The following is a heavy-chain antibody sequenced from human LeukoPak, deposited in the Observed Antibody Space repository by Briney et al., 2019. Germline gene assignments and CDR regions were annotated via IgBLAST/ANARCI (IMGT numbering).Heavy chain of an antibody. D-gene: IGHD3-3*01. V-gene: IGHV4-39*02. CDR3: ARLGAGPTYYDFWSGYSSFYFDY. CDR2: ISSSGNT. Sequence: PSETLSLTCTVSGSSTSSGNYYWGWIRQPPGKGLEWIGGISSSGNTYYNSSLKSRITISIDTSKNHFSLKLSSVSAADTAVYYCARLGAGPTYYDFWSGYSSFYFDYWGQGTLVTVSS. J-gene: IGHJ4*02. CDR1: GSSTSSGNYY.